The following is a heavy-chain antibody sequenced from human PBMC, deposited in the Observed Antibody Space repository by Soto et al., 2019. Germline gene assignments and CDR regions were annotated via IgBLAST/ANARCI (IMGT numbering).Heavy chain of an antibody. CDR1: GFTFSSYW. D-gene: IGHD6-19*01. CDR2: INSDGSST. Sequence: EVQLVESGGGLVQPGGSLRLSCAASGFTFSSYWMHWVRQAPGKGLVWVSRINSDGSSTSYADSVKGRFTISRDNAKNTLYLQMNSLRAEDTAVYYCARVGPLYSSGWPPASYFDYWGQGTLVTVSS. CDR3: ARVGPLYSSGWPPASYFDY. V-gene: IGHV3-74*01. J-gene: IGHJ4*02.